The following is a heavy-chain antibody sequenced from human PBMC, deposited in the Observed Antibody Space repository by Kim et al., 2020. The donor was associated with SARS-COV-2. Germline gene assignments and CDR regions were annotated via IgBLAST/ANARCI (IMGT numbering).Heavy chain of an antibody. CDR2: IYYSGST. CDR1: GGSISSSSYY. V-gene: IGHV4-39*01. D-gene: IGHD2-21*02. Sequence: SETLSLTCTVSGGSISSSSYYWGWIRQPPGKGLEWIGSIYYSGSTYYNPSLKSRVTISVDTSKNQFSLKLSSVTAADTAVYYCATWGAYCGGDCYSYYYGMDVWGQGTTVTVSS. J-gene: IGHJ6*02. CDR3: ATWGAYCGGDCYSYYYGMDV.